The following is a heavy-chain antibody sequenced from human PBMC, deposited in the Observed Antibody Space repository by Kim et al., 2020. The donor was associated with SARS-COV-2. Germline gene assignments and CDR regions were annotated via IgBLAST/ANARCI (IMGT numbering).Heavy chain of an antibody. CDR2: ISYDGSNK. CDR3: ARDRRPQYYYDSSGYPLGPFDY. D-gene: IGHD3-22*01. Sequence: GGSLRLSCAASGFTFSSYAMHWVRQAPGKGLEWVAVISYDGSNKYYADSVKGRFTISRDNSKNTLYLQMNSLRAEDTAVYYCARDRRPQYYYDSSGYPLGPFDYWGQGTLVTVSS. CDR1: GFTFSSYA. V-gene: IGHV3-30-3*01. J-gene: IGHJ4*02.